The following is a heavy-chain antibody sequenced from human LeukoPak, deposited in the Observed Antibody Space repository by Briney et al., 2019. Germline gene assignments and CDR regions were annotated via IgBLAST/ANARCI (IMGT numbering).Heavy chain of an antibody. CDR1: GYTFTSYG. CDR3: ARGLLGYCSGGSCSIDY. Sequence: ASVKVSCKASGYTFTSYGISWVRQAPGQGLEWMGWISAYNGNTNYAQKLQGRVTMTTDTSTSTAYMELRSLRSDDTAVYYCARGLLGYCSGGSCSIDYWGQGTLVTVSS. D-gene: IGHD2-15*01. J-gene: IGHJ4*02. CDR2: ISAYNGNT. V-gene: IGHV1-18*01.